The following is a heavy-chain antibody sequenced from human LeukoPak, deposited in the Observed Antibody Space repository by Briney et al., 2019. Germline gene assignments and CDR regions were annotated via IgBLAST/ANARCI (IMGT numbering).Heavy chain of an antibody. CDR1: EGTFSSYA. Sequence: SVKVSCKAPEGTFSSYAISWVRQAPGQGLEWMGGIIPIFGTANYAQKFQGRVTITAGESTSTAYMELSSLRSEDTAVYYCASAALAYCGGDCYHTFDYWGQGTLVTVSS. D-gene: IGHD2-21*02. V-gene: IGHV1-69*01. CDR3: ASAALAYCGGDCYHTFDY. CDR2: IIPIFGTA. J-gene: IGHJ4*02.